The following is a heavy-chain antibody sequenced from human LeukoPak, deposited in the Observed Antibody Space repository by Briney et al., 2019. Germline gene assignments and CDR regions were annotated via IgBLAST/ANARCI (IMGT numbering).Heavy chain of an antibody. J-gene: IGHJ4*02. CDR3: AREGFHGRELFPTFDY. CDR1: GYTFSNYD. Sequence: ASVKVSCKTSGYTFSNYDINWVRQAPGQGLEWMGIITPSGDSTNYAQKFQGRVTMTRDMSTSTVYMELSSLRSEDTAVYYCAREGFHGRELFPTFDYWGQGTLVTVSS. D-gene: IGHD3-10*01. V-gene: IGHV1-46*01. CDR2: ITPSGDST.